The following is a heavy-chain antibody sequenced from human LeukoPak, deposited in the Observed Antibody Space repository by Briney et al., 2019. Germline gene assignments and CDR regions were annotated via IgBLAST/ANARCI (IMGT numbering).Heavy chain of an antibody. J-gene: IGHJ6*03. CDR1: GYTFTGYY. CDR2: INPNSGGT. D-gene: IGHD2-15*01. Sequence: ASVKVSCKASGYTFTGYYMHWVRQAPGQGLEWMGWINPNSGGTNYAQKFQGRVTMTRDTSISTAYMELSRLRSEDTAVYYCARDPCSGGSCYSPYYYYYYMDVWGKGTTVTVSS. V-gene: IGHV1-2*02. CDR3: ARDPCSGGSCYSPYYYYYYMDV.